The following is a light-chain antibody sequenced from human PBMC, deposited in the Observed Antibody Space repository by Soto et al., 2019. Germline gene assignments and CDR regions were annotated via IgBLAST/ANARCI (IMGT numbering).Light chain of an antibody. CDR3: QQHSNWPWA. Sequence: ETVLTQSPATLSLSPGERATLSCRASPGVRNSLAWYQQRPGQAPRLLIYDVSHRATGIPARFSGSGSGTDFTLTISSLEPEDFAGYYCQQHSNWPWAFGPGTKVDIK. CDR2: DVS. CDR1: PGVRNS. J-gene: IGKJ1*01. V-gene: IGKV3-11*01.